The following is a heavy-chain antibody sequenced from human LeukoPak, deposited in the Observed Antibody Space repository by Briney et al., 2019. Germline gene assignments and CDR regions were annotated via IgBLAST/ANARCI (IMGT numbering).Heavy chain of an antibody. D-gene: IGHD3-3*01. Sequence: GGSLRLSCAASGFTFSGYWMHWVRQVPEKGLVLVSRIDNGGSGTTYADSVKGRFTVSRDNAKNTLYLQMNSLIAEDTAIYYCARGGGWDTIFRVVQYMDVWGKGTTVTVSS. CDR2: IDNGGSGT. V-gene: IGHV3-74*01. J-gene: IGHJ6*03. CDR3: ARGGGWDTIFRVVQYMDV. CDR1: GFTFSGYW.